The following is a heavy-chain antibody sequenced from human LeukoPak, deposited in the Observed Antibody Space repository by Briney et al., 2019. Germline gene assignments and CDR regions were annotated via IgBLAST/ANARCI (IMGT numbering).Heavy chain of an antibody. V-gene: IGHV3-30*18. CDR2: ISYDGSNR. J-gene: IGHJ4*02. CDR3: PKGRKAAAGTTPEFDY. CDR1: GFTFSSYG. D-gene: IGHD6-13*01. Sequence: PGGSLRLSCAASGFTFSSYGIHWVRQAPGKGLEWVAVISYDGSNRYYADSVKGRFTISRDNSKNTLYLQMNGLRPEDTAVYYCPKGRKAAAGTTPEFDYWGQGTLVTVSS.